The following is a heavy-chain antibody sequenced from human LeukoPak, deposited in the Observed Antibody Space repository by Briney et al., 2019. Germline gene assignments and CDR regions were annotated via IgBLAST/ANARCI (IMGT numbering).Heavy chain of an antibody. CDR1: GASISSVGYS. Sequence: SQTLSLTCAVSGASISSVGYSWSWIRQPPGKGLEWIGYIYHSGSTYYNPSLKSRVTISVDRSKNQFSLKLSSVTAADTAVYYCARNYDSSGYYYFDYWGQGTLVTVSS. CDR3: ARNYDSSGYYYFDY. D-gene: IGHD3-22*01. J-gene: IGHJ4*02. CDR2: IYHSGST. V-gene: IGHV4-30-2*01.